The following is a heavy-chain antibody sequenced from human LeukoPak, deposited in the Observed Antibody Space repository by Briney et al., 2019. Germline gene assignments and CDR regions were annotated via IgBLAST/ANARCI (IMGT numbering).Heavy chain of an antibody. V-gene: IGHV1-18*01. Sequence: ASVKVSCKASGYTFASYGIIWVRQAPGQGLEWMGWVSGYNGNTNYAQKLQGRVTMTTDTSTTTAYMELRSLRSDDTAVYYCGRGDYGDYWGQGTRVTVSS. CDR1: GYTFASYG. CDR3: GRGDYGDY. J-gene: IGHJ4*02. CDR2: VSGYNGNT.